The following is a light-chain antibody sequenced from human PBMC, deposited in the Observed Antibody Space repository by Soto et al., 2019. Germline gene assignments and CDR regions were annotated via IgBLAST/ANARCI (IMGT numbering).Light chain of an antibody. V-gene: IGKV3-20*01. CDR2: GAS. Sequence: EIVLTQSPGTLSFSPGERATLACRASQSFSSSYLAWYQQKHGQAPRLLIYGASSRATVIPDRFSGSGSGTDVTLTIRRLEPEDFAVYYCQQYGSSPHTFGQGTRLE. CDR1: QSFSSSY. J-gene: IGKJ5*01. CDR3: QQYGSSPHT.